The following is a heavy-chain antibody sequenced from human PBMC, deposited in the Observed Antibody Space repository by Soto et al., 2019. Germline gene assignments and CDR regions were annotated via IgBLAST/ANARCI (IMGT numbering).Heavy chain of an antibody. CDR1: GGSISSYY. D-gene: IGHD3-10*01. J-gene: IGHJ4*02. CDR3: ARLVDYGSGSYYRGWLFDY. CDR2: IYYSGST. Sequence: PSETLSLTCTVSGGSISSYYWSWIRQPPGKGLEWIGYIYYSGSTNYNPSLKSRVTISVDTSKNQFSLKLSSVTAADTAVYYCARLVDYGSGSYYRGWLFDYWGQGTLVTVSS. V-gene: IGHV4-59*08.